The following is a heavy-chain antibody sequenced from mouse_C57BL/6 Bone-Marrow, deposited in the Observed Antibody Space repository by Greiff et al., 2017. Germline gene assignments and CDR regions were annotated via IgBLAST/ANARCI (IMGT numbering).Heavy chain of an antibody. D-gene: IGHD1-1*01. J-gene: IGHJ1*03. CDR3: AREDYYYGSSWYFDV. Sequence: QVQLQQSGAELVKPGASVKMSCKASGYTFTSYWITWVKQRPGQGLEWIGDIYPGSGSTNYNEKFKSKATLTVDTSSSTAYMPLSSLTSEDSAVYYCAREDYYYGSSWYFDVWGTGTTVTVSS. CDR1: GYTFTSYW. V-gene: IGHV1-55*01. CDR2: IYPGSGST.